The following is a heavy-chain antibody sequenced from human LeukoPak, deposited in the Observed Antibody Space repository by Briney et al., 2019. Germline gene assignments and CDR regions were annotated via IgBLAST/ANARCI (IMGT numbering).Heavy chain of an antibody. CDR1: GGSISSYY. CDR3: ARYVWGSYPTFEDY. D-gene: IGHD3-16*02. J-gene: IGHJ4*02. V-gene: IGHV4-59*01. CDR2: IYYSGST. Sequence: SETLSLTCTVSGGSISSYYWSWIRQPPGKGLEWIGYIYYSGSTNYNPSLKSRGTISVDTSKKQFSLKLSSVTAADTAVYYCARYVWGSYPTFEDYWGQGTLVTVSS.